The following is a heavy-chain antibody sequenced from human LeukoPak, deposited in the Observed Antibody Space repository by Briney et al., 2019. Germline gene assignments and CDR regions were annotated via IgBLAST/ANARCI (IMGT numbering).Heavy chain of an antibody. Sequence: SETLSLTCTVSGGSISSYYWSWIRQPPGKGLEWIGEINHSGSTNYNPSLKSRVTISVDTSKNQFSLKLSSVTAADTAVYYCARGKGYCSSTSCYRYYYYGMDVWGQGTTVTVSS. D-gene: IGHD2-2*01. CDR3: ARGKGYCSSTSCYRYYYYGMDV. CDR2: INHSGST. CDR1: GGSISSYY. J-gene: IGHJ6*02. V-gene: IGHV4-34*01.